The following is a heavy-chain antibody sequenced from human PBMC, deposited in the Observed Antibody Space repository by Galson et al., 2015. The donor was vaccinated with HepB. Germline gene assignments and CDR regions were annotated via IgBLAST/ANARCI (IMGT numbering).Heavy chain of an antibody. V-gene: IGHV3-30*18. CDR2: ISYDGSNK. CDR1: GFTFSSYG. J-gene: IGHJ2*01. D-gene: IGHD1-26*01. Sequence: SLRLSCAASGFTFSSYGMHWVRQAPGKGLEWVAVISYDGSNKKYADSVKGRFTISRDNSKNTLYLQMNSLRAEDTAVYYCAKDRIVGATNWYFDLWGRGTLVTVSS. CDR3: AKDRIVGATNWYFDL.